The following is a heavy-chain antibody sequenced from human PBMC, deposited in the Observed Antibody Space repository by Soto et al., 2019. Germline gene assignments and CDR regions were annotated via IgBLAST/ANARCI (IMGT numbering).Heavy chain of an antibody. Sequence: HVQLQESGPGLVKPSQTLSLTCTVSVGSITNSGHYWSWVRQRPGKGLGWVGYIHDSGNADYNPTRKSRASISVDSSNRQFSLKLTSVTAADTAKYFCAGDNFSYGDNGWFDPWGQGILVTVS. J-gene: IGHJ5*02. CDR3: AGDNFSYGDNGWFDP. CDR2: IHDSGNA. V-gene: IGHV4-31*03. CDR1: VGSITNSGHY. D-gene: IGHD4-17*01.